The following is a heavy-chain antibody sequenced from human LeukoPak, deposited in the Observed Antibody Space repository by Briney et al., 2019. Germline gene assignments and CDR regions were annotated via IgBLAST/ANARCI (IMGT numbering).Heavy chain of an antibody. V-gene: IGHV1-2*06. J-gene: IGHJ6*02. D-gene: IGHD6-6*01. CDR1: GYTFTVYY. CDR3: ARDGVAARPPEVPGRDYYYGMDV. Sequence: GASVKVSCKASGYTFTVYYIHWVRQAPGQGLEWMGRINPNSGGTDYAQRFQGRVTMTRDTSIRTAYMDLSRLRSDDTAMYYCARDGVAARPPEVPGRDYYYGMDVWGQGTTVTVSS. CDR2: INPNSGGT.